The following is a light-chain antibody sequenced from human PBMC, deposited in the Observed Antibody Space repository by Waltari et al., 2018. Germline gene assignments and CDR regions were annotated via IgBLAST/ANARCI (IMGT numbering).Light chain of an antibody. CDR3: QIWDTVTDQVV. J-gene: IGLJ2*01. V-gene: IGLV3-21*02. CDR1: IIGSKT. Sequence: SYVLTQPPSVSVAPGQTAKISCAGDIIGSKTVHWYQHKSGQAPVMVGDDDSGRPSGVPERCSGSNSGDAATLTISRVEAGDEAAYYCQIWDTVTDQVVFGGGTKLTVL. CDR2: DDS.